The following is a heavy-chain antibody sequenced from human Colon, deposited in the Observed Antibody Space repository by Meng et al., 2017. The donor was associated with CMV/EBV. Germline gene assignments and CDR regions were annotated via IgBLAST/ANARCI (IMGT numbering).Heavy chain of an antibody. Sequence: GESLKISCAASGFMFSRYRMAWVRQAPGKGLEWVSSISGDSSYKYYSDSLKGRFAISRDNAKNSLYLQINSLSAEDTAVYYCVRDKSVLLWFGDTDAAMVVWGQGTTVTV. D-gene: IGHD3-10*01. CDR3: VRDKSVLLWFGDTDAAMVV. CDR1: GFMFSRYR. V-gene: IGHV3-21*01. CDR2: ISGDSSYK. J-gene: IGHJ6*02.